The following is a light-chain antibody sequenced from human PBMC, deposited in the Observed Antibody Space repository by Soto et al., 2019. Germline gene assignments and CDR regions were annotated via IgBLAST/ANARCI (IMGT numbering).Light chain of an antibody. V-gene: IGLV1-44*01. CDR3: AAWDDSLNGPV. CDR2: SNN. CDR1: SSNIGSNT. J-gene: IGLJ1*01. Sequence: SVLTQPPSASGNPGQRGTISCSGSSSNIGSNTVNWYQQLPGTAPKLLIYSNNQRPSGVPDRFSGSKSGTSASLAISGLQSEDEADYYCAAWDDSLNGPVFGTGTKVTVL.